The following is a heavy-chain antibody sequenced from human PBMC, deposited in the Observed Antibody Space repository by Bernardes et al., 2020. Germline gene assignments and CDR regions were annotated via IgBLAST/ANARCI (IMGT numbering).Heavy chain of an antibody. V-gene: IGHV2-5*02. Sequence: SGPTLVKPTQTLTLTCTFSGFSLSTSGVGVGWIRQPPGKALEWLALIYWDDDKRYSPSLKSRLTITKDTSKNQVVLTMTNMDPVDTATYYCAHRGVWLGELTSNWFDPWGQGTLVTVSS. CDR1: GFSLSTSGVG. D-gene: IGHD3-10*01. J-gene: IGHJ5*02. CDR2: IYWDDDK. CDR3: AHRGVWLGELTSNWFDP.